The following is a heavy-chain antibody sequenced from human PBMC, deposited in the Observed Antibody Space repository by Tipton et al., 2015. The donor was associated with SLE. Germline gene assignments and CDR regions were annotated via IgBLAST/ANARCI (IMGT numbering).Heavy chain of an antibody. D-gene: IGHD3-16*01. CDR2: ISLDGSQT. V-gene: IGHV3-7*01. CDR3: TRDIPGGTSDFDY. J-gene: IGHJ4*02. Sequence: SLRLSCVVSGFTFSNFWMTWVRQAPGKGLEWLAAISLDGSQTYYVDSVKGRFTISRDNVKKSLYLQINSLTAEDTAVYYCTRDIPGGTSDFDYWGQGTLVIVSS. CDR1: GFTFSNFW.